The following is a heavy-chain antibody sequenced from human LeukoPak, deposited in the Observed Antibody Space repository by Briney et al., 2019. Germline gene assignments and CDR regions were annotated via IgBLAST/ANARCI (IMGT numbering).Heavy chain of an antibody. Sequence: GGSLRLSCAASGFTFSSYGMHWVRQAPGKGLEGVAVIWYDGSNKYYPDSVKGRFTISRDNSKNTLYLQMNSLRAEDTAVYYCARAWTYYDILTGYYSFDYWGQGTLVTVSS. CDR3: ARAWTYYDILTGYYSFDY. CDR2: IWYDGSNK. V-gene: IGHV3-33*01. D-gene: IGHD3-9*01. J-gene: IGHJ4*02. CDR1: GFTFSSYG.